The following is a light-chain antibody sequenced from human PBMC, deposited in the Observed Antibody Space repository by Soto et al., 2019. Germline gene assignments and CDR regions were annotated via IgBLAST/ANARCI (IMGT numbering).Light chain of an antibody. CDR3: LQYNTYPCS. CDR2: DAS. CDR1: QGISTW. V-gene: IGKV1-5*01. J-gene: IGKJ2*02. Sequence: DIQMTQSPSTLSASVGDTVTMTCRASQGISTWLAWYQQKPGKAPNLLIYDASSLESGVPSRFGGSVSGGKFTLTISSLQPDDFATYYCLQYNTYPCSFGQGTKLEIK.